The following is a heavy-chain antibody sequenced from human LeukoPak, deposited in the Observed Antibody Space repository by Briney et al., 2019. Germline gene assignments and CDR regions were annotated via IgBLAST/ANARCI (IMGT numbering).Heavy chain of an antibody. CDR1: GGTFSSYA. Sequence: SVKVSCKASGGTFSSYAISWVRQAPGQGLEWMGGIIPIFGTANYAQKFQGRVTITADKSTSTAYMELSSLRSEDTAVYYCAASRLHSGTIDYWGQGTLVTVSS. J-gene: IGHJ4*02. CDR2: IIPIFGTA. CDR3: AASRLHSGTIDY. V-gene: IGHV1-69*06. D-gene: IGHD1-14*01.